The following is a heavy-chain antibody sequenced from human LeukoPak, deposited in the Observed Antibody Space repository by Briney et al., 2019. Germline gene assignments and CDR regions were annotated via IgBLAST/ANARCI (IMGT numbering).Heavy chain of an antibody. CDR2: IYTSGST. V-gene: IGHV4-61*02. J-gene: IGHJ4*02. CDR3: ARDSSRNYDYYFDY. Sequence: PSETLSLTCTVSGGSISSASYYWSWVRQPAWKGLEWVGRIYTSGSTNYNPSLKSRVTMSVDTSKNQFSLKLSSVTAADTAVYYCARDSSRNYDYYFDYWGQGTLVTVSS. D-gene: IGHD4-11*01. CDR1: GGSISSASYY.